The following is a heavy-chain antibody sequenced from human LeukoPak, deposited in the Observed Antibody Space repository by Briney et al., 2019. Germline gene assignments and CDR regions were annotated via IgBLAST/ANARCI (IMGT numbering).Heavy chain of an antibody. V-gene: IGHV3-21*05. Sequence: GGSLRLSCAASGFTFSSYEMNWVRQAPGKGLEWVSYISSSSSYIYYADSVKGRFTISRDNAKNSLYLQTNSLRAEDTAVYYCARDFTGTDCGGDCNDYWGQGTLVTVSS. CDR1: GFTFSSYE. J-gene: IGHJ4*02. CDR2: ISSSSSYI. CDR3: ARDFTGTDCGGDCNDY. D-gene: IGHD2-21*02.